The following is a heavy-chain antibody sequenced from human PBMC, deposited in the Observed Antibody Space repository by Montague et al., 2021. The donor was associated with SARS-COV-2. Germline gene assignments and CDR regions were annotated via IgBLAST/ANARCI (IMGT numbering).Heavy chain of an antibody. CDR2: IYNSGGT. J-gene: IGHJ6*02. D-gene: IGHD3-10*01. Sequence: SETLSLTCTVSGGSISSGSYYWGWIRQPPGKGLEWIGCIYNSGGTYYNPSLKGRVTISVDTSTNQFSLKLRSVTAADTAVYSCAGEGTGRSDYYGMDVRRPGTTGTVSS. V-gene: IGHV4-39*07. CDR1: GGSISSGSYY. CDR3: AGEGTGRSDYYGMDV.